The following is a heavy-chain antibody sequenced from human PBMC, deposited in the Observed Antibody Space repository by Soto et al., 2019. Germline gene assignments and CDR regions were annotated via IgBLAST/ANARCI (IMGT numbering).Heavy chain of an antibody. J-gene: IGHJ5*02. CDR3: ARKGRKYYYDSSGYPNWFDP. CDR2: INHSGST. CDR1: GGSFSGYY. V-gene: IGHV4-34*01. Sequence: SETLSLTCAVYGGSFSGYYWSWIRQPPGKGLEWIGEINHSGSTNYNPSLKSRVTISVDTSKNQFSLKLSSVTAADTAVYYCARKGRKYYYDSSGYPNWFDPWGQGTLVTVSS. D-gene: IGHD3-22*01.